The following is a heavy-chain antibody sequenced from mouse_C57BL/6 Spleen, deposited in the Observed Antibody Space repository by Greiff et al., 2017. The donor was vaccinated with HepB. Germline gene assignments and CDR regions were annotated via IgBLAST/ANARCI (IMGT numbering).Heavy chain of an antibody. CDR1: GYTFTSYW. CDR2: IHPNSGST. V-gene: IGHV1-64*01. Sequence: QVQLKQPGAELVKPGASVKLSCKASGYTFTSYWMHWVKQRPGQGLEWIGMIHPNSGSTNYNEKFKSKATLTVDKSSSTAYMQLSSLTSEDSAVYYCARDGNYVGYAMDYWGQGTSVTVSS. D-gene: IGHD2-1*01. CDR3: ARDGNYVGYAMDY. J-gene: IGHJ4*01.